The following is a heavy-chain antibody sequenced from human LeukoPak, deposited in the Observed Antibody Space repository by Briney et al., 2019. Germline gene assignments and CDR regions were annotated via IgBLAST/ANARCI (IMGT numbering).Heavy chain of an antibody. CDR1: GFTFSDYY. V-gene: IGHV3-11*01. CDR3: ARGISIPLRAEYFQH. CDR2: ISSSGSTI. D-gene: IGHD2-2*01. Sequence: GGSLRLSCAASGFTFSDYYMSWIRQAPGKGLEWVSYISSSGSTIYYAYSVKGRFTISRDNAKNSLYLQMNSLRAEDTAVYYCARGISIPLRAEYFQHWGQGTLVSVSS. J-gene: IGHJ1*01.